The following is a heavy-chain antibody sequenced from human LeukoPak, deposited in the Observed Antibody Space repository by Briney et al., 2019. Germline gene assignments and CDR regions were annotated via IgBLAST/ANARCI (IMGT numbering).Heavy chain of an antibody. J-gene: IGHJ6*02. V-gene: IGHV3-33*01. D-gene: IGHD3-16*01. Sequence: GGSLRLSCAASGFTFSSFGMHWVRQAQDKGLEWVALIWYNGNNKHYADTVKGRYIISRDNSKNTLYLHMNSLRAEDTAVYYCARFRDGVFSGGDYYNGMDVWGQGTTVTVSS. CDR3: ARFRDGVFSGGDYYNGMDV. CDR1: GFTFSSFG. CDR2: IWYNGNNK.